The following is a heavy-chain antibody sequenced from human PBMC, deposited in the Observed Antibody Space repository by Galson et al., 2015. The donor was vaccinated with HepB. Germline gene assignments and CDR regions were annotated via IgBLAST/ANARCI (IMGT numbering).Heavy chain of an antibody. D-gene: IGHD1-26*01. CDR2: IWYDGSNK. Sequence: SLRLSCAASGFTFSRYGMHWVRQAPGKGLEWVAVIWYDGSNKYYADSVKGRFTISRDNSKNTLYLQMNSLRAEDTAVYYCAKELGRELLRNYFDYWGQGTLVTVPS. V-gene: IGHV3-33*06. CDR3: AKELGRELLRNYFDY. CDR1: GFTFSRYG. J-gene: IGHJ4*02.